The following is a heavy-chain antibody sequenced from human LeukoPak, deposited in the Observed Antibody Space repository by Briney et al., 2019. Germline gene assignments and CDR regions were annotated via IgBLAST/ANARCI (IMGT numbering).Heavy chain of an antibody. CDR1: GGSISSSNW. CDR3: ARRQGYSRGPSYYGMDV. D-gene: IGHD6-13*01. Sequence: PSGTLSLTCAVSGGSISSSNWWSWVRQPPGKGLEWIGEIYHSGSTNYNPSLKSRVTISVDKSKNQFSLKLSSVTAAVTAVYYCARRQGYSRGPSYYGMDVWGQGTTVTVSS. V-gene: IGHV4-4*02. J-gene: IGHJ6*02. CDR2: IYHSGST.